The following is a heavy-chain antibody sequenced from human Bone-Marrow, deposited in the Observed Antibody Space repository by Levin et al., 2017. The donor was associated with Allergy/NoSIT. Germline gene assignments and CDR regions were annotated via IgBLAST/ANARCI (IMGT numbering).Heavy chain of an antibody. Sequence: GGSLRLSCAASGFTFDDYAMHWVRQAPGKGLEWVSGISWNSGSIGYADSVKGRFTISRDNAKNSLYLQMNSLRAEDTALYYCAKDIGAGTHYYYGMDVWGQGTTVTVSS. CDR1: GFTFDDYA. CDR3: AKDIGAGTHYYYGMDV. D-gene: IGHD6-13*01. J-gene: IGHJ6*02. CDR2: ISWNSGSI. V-gene: IGHV3-9*01.